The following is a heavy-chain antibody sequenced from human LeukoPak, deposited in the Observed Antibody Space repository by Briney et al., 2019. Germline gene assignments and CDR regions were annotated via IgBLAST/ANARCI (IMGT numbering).Heavy chain of an antibody. Sequence: GGSLRLSCAASGFTFNTYAMSWVRQAPGKGLEWVTVISYDGSNKYYADSVKGRFTISRDNSKNTLYLQMNSLRAEDTAVYYCAKDAYDIPAFFDYWGQGTPVTVSS. D-gene: IGHD3-9*01. CDR3: AKDAYDIPAFFDY. CDR2: ISYDGSNK. V-gene: IGHV3-30*18. J-gene: IGHJ4*02. CDR1: GFTFNTYA.